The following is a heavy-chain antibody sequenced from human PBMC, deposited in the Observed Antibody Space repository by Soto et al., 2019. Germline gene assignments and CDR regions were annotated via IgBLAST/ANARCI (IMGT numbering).Heavy chain of an antibody. CDR2: IYYSGST. CDR3: ARVGYYDSSGPHAFDI. D-gene: IGHD3-22*01. V-gene: IGHV4-31*03. Sequence: SETLSLTCTVPGGSISSGGYYWSWIRQHPGKGLEWIGYIYYSGSTYYNPSLKSRVTISVDTSKNQFSLKLSSVTAADTAVYYCARVGYYDSSGPHAFDIWGQGTMVTVSS. CDR1: GGSISSGGYY. J-gene: IGHJ3*02.